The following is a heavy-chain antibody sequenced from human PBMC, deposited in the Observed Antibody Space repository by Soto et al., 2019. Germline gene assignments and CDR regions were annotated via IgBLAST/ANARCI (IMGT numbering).Heavy chain of an antibody. V-gene: IGHV3-66*01. CDR3: ARGPTALRDYYYYYYMDV. J-gene: IGHJ6*03. CDR1: GFTVSSNY. Sequence: GGSLRLSCAASGFTVSSNYMSWVRQAPGKGPEWVSVIYSGGSTYYADSVKGRFTISRDNSKNTLYLQMNSLRVEDTAVYYCARGPTALRDYYYYYYMDVWGKGTTVTVSS. CDR2: IYSGGST.